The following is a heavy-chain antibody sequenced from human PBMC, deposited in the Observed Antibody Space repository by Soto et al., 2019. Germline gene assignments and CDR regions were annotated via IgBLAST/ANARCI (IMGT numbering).Heavy chain of an antibody. D-gene: IGHD6-19*01. Sequence: QVQLVQSGAEVKKSGASVTVSCKDVGYTFSKYVMHWVRQAPGQRLEWMGWINGGNGNTKYSEKFQGRVTFTRDTSASTAYTDQTRRRSEGTAVYFCVSLSVAGSAPPFDCWGQAARLTVSS. CDR1: GYTFSKYV. V-gene: IGHV1-3*01. J-gene: IGHJ4*02. CDR3: VSLSVAGSAPPFDC. CDR2: INGGNGNT.